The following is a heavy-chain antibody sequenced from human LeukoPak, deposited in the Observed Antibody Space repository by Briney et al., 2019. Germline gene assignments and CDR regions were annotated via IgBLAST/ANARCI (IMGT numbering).Heavy chain of an antibody. V-gene: IGHV3-7*01. CDR3: VRDGGVSGYDLLDY. CDR2: INQDGSEE. Sequence: GGSLRLSCAASGFTFSHYWMTWVRQAPGKGLEWVAQINQDGSEEYYMDSVKARFTISRGNVKNSVFLQMNSLRAEDTAVYYCVRDGGVSGYDLLDYWGQGTLVTVSS. CDR1: GFTFSHYW. J-gene: IGHJ4*02. D-gene: IGHD5-12*01.